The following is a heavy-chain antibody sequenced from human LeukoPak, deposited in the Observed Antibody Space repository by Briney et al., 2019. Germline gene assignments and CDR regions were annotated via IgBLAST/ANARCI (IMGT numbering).Heavy chain of an antibody. CDR2: ISGSGGST. D-gene: IGHD3-10*01. Sequence: PGGSLRLSCAASGFTFSSYAMNWVRQAAGKGLEWVSAISGSGGSTYYADSVKGRFTISRDNAKNSLYLQMDSLRAEDTAVYYCARDGITMRILEYWGQGTLVTVSS. V-gene: IGHV3-23*01. J-gene: IGHJ4*02. CDR3: ARDGITMRILEY. CDR1: GFTFSSYA.